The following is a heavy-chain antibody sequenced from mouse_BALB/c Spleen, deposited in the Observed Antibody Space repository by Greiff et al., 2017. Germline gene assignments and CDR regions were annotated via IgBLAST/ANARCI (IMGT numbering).Heavy chain of an antibody. V-gene: IGHV2-6-7*01. J-gene: IGHJ4*01. CDR1: GFSLTGYG. Sequence: VQLQQSGPGLVAPSQSLSITCTVSGFSLTGYGVNWVRQPPGKGLEWLGMIWGDGSTDYNSAFKSRLSISKDNSKSQVFLKMNSLQTDDTARYYCAREGLGHAMDYWGQGTSVTVSS. CDR3: AREGLGHAMDY. CDR2: IWGDGST. D-gene: IGHD3-3*01.